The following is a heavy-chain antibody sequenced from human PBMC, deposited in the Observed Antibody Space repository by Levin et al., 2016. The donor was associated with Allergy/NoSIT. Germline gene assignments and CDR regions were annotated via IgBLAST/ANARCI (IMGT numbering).Heavy chain of an antibody. J-gene: IGHJ4*02. CDR3: AADPGGSSSY. V-gene: IGHV1-8*03. Sequence: WVRQAPGQGLEWMGWMNPNSGNTGYAQKFQGRVTITRDMSTSTAYMELSSLRSEDTAVYYCAADPGGSSSYWGQGTLVTVSS. CDR2: MNPNSGNT. D-gene: IGHD6-6*01.